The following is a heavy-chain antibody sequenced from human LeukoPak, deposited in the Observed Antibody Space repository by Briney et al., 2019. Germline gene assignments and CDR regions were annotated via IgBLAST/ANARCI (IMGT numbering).Heavy chain of an antibody. J-gene: IGHJ3*02. D-gene: IGHD1-20*01. CDR2: IYYSGST. CDR3: ARELYNWNGRRHAIDI. V-gene: IGHV4-59*01. Sequence: SETLSLTCTASGGSISRYYWSWVRQPPGKGLEYIGNIYYSGSTNYNPSLKSRVTISLDTSRSQFSLKLTSVTAADTAVYYCARELYNWNGRRHAIDIWGQGTMVTVSS. CDR1: GGSISRYY.